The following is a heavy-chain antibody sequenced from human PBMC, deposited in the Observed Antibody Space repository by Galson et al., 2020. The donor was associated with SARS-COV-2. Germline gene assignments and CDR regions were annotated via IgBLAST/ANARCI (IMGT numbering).Heavy chain of an antibody. D-gene: IGHD3-10*01. CDR3: AKDFYYYGSGSYYPLYGMDG. J-gene: IGHJ6*02. V-gene: IGHV3-30*18. CDR1: GFTFSSYG. Sequence: TGGSLRLSCAASGFTFSSYGMHWVRQAPGKGLEWVAVISYDGSNKYYADSVKGRFTISRDNSKNTLYLQMNSLRAEDTAVYYCAKDFYYYGSGSYYPLYGMDGWGQGTTVTVSS. CDR2: ISYDGSNK.